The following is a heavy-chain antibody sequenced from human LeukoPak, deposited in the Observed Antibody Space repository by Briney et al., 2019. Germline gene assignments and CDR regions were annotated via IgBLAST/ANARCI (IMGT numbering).Heavy chain of an antibody. Sequence: GGSLRLSCAASGFTFSSYGMSWVRQAPGKGLEWVSAISGSGGSTYCADSVKGRFTISRDNSKNTLYLQMNSLRAEDTAVYYCAKGDRGSGLYYFDYWGQGTLVTVSS. J-gene: IGHJ4*02. V-gene: IGHV3-23*01. CDR1: GFTFSSYG. CDR2: ISGSGGST. CDR3: AKGDRGSGLYYFDY. D-gene: IGHD3-10*01.